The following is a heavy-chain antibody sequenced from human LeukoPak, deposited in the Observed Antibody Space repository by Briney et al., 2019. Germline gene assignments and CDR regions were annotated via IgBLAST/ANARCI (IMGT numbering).Heavy chain of an antibody. CDR2: IHYTGTV. CDR1: GGTISWFY. D-gene: IGHD4-17*01. Sequence: SETLSLTCTVSGGTISWFYWSWIRQSPGRGLEWIAYIHYTGTVNYNPAHKSRATISVHMSNNQFSLELTFVTAADTAVYYCARGLTTDYGAFNIWGQGTAVSVSS. J-gene: IGHJ3*02. CDR3: ARGLTTDYGAFNI. V-gene: IGHV4-59*01.